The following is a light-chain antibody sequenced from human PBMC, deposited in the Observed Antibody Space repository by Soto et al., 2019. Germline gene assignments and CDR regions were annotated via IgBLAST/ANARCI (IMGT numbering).Light chain of an antibody. CDR1: QSISSS. CDR3: QQYNSYST. Sequence: DILMTQSPSTLSASVGDRVTITCRASQSISSSLAWYQQKPGKAPKLLIYKASSLESGVPSRFSGSGSGTEFTLTISSLQPDDFATYYCQQYNSYSTFGQGTKVEIK. CDR2: KAS. V-gene: IGKV1-5*03. J-gene: IGKJ1*01.